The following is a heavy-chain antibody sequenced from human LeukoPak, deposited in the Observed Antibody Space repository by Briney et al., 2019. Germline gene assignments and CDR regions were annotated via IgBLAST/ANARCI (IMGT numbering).Heavy chain of an antibody. V-gene: IGHV4-59*01. CDR2: IYYSGST. CDR1: GGSISSYY. CDR3: ARGLGGIAAAGTWDSYDY. J-gene: IGHJ4*02. Sequence: PSETLSLTCTVSGGSISSYYWSWIRQPPGKGLEWIGYIYYSGSTNYNPSLKSRVTISVDTSKNQFSLKLSSVTAADTAVYYCARGLGGIAAAGTWDSYDYWGQGTLVTVSS. D-gene: IGHD6-13*01.